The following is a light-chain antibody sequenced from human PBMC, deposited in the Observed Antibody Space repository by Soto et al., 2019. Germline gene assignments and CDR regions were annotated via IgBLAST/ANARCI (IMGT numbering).Light chain of an antibody. CDR3: CSYAGSSTWV. Sequence: QSALTQAASVSGSPGQSITISCTGTTSDVGSYNLVSWYQQHPGKAPKLMIYEGGKRPSGVSNRFSGSKSGNTASLTISGLQAEDEADYYCCSYAGSSTWVFGGGTQLTVL. CDR2: EGG. J-gene: IGLJ3*02. V-gene: IGLV2-23*01. CDR1: TSDVGSYNL.